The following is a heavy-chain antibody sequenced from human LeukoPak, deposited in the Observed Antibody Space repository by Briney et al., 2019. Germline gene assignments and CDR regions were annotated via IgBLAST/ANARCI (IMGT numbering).Heavy chain of an antibody. J-gene: IGHJ5*02. CDR3: ALGVVTASTWFDP. D-gene: IGHD3-3*01. CDR2: IYYSGST. CDR1: GGSISSSSYY. V-gene: IGHV4-39*01. Sequence: PSETLSLTCTVSGGSISSSSYYWGWIRQPPGKGLEWPGSIYYSGSTYYNPSLKSRVTISVDTSKNQFSLKPSSVTAADTAVYYCALGVVTASTWFDPWGQGTLVTVSS.